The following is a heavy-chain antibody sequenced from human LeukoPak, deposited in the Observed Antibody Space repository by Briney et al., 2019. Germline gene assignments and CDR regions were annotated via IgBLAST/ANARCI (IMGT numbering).Heavy chain of an antibody. J-gene: IGHJ4*02. D-gene: IGHD6-13*01. CDR1: GGSFSGYC. CDR2: INHSAGT. CDR3: ARAIAAAVYFDY. V-gene: IGHV4-34*01. Sequence: SETLSLTCAVYGGSFSGYCWCWIRQPPRKGLEWIGEINHSAGTNYNPSLKSRVTISVDTSKNQFSLKLSSVTAADTAVYYCARAIAAAVYFDYWGQGTLVTVSS.